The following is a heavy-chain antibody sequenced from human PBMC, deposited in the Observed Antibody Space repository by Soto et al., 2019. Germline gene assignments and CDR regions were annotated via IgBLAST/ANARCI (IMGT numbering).Heavy chain of an antibody. CDR2: VSPIFGTT. J-gene: IGHJ2*01. CDR1: GGSFSSPT. V-gene: IGHV1-69*01. CDR3: AGGGSSGGWYFDL. Sequence: QVQLVQSGAEVKKPGSSVKVSCKASGGSFSSPTVSWVRLAPGQGLEWMGGVSPIFGTTNYAQKFQGRVTITADASSGTAYLDLNSPKSDDTAVYFCAGGGSSGGWYFDLWGRGTLVTVSS. D-gene: IGHD1-26*01.